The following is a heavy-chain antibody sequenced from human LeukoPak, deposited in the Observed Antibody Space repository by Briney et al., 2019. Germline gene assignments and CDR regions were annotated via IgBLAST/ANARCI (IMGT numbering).Heavy chain of an antibody. J-gene: IGHJ4*02. CDR1: GGSISSYY. Sequence: SETLSLTCTVSGGSISSYYWSWIRQPAGKRLEWIGRIYTSGSTNYNPSLKSRVTISVDKSKNQFSLKLSSVTAADTAVYYCARAGSIAAAADWGQGTLVTVSS. V-gene: IGHV4-4*07. CDR2: IYTSGST. D-gene: IGHD6-13*01. CDR3: ARAGSIAAAAD.